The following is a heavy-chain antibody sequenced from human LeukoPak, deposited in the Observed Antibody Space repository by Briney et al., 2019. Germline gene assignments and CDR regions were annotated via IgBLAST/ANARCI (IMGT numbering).Heavy chain of an antibody. J-gene: IGHJ4*02. CDR3: ARGDLGAAFDY. Sequence: GGSLRLSCAASGFSFSTSPMSWVRQAPGKGLEWVSVIYSGGSTYHADSVKGRFTISRDNSKNTLYLQMNSLRAEDTAVYYCARGDLGAAFDYWGQGTLVTVSS. CDR1: GFSFSTSP. D-gene: IGHD1-26*01. V-gene: IGHV3-53*01. CDR2: IYSGGST.